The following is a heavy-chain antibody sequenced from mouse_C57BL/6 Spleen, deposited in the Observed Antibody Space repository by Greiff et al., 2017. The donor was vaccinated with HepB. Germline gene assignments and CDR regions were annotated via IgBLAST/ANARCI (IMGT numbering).Heavy chain of an antibody. CDR1: GFTFSSYG. V-gene: IGHV5-6*02. D-gene: IGHD4-1*01. J-gene: IGHJ1*03. Sequence: EVKLLESGGELVKPGGSLKLSCAAPGFTFSSYGMSWVRQTPDKRLEWVATISSGGSYNYYPDSVKGRFTISRDNAKNTLYLQMSSLKSEDTAMYYCARQNWDVDWYFDVWGTGTTVTVSS. CDR3: ARQNWDVDWYFDV. CDR2: ISSGGSYN.